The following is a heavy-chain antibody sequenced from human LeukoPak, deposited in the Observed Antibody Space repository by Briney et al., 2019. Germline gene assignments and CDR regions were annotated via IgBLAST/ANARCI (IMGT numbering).Heavy chain of an antibody. CDR1: GFTLSNYW. V-gene: IGHV3-7*01. J-gene: IGHJ4*02. Sequence: PGGSLRLSCVASGFTLSNYWMSWVRQAPGMGLEWVASIKQDGSEKNYVDSVKGRFTISRDNAKNSLYLQMNSLRAEDTAVYYCARAGIAAAGTGGNYWGQGTLVTVSS. CDR3: ARAGIAAAGTGGNY. CDR2: IKQDGSEK. D-gene: IGHD6-13*01.